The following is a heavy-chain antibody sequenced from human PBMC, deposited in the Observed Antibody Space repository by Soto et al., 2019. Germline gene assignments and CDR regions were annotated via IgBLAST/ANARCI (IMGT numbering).Heavy chain of an antibody. V-gene: IGHV3-48*02. CDR3: ARGRLWSFDF. J-gene: IGHJ4*02. D-gene: IGHD3-10*01. CDR2: ISSDSGTI. Sequence: HPGGSLRLSCVVSGFSFRIYSMNWVRQAPGKRLEWISYISSDSGTIYYADSLKGRFTISRDNGKNSLYLQMNSLTDEDTAVYYCARGRLWSFDFWGQGTLVTVSS. CDR1: GFSFRIYS.